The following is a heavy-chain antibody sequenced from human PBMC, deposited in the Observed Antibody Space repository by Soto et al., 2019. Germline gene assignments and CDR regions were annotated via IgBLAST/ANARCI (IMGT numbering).Heavy chain of an antibody. CDR2: ISSSSSYI. D-gene: IGHD1-7*01. CDR1: GFTFSSYS. Sequence: GGSLRLSCAASGFTFSSYSMNWVRQAPGKGLEWVSSISSSSSYIYYADSVKGRFTISRDNAKNSLYLQMNSLRAEDTAVYYCARDPDSYNWNYYYYYYGMDVWGQGTTVTVSS. CDR3: ARDPDSYNWNYYYYYYGMDV. J-gene: IGHJ6*02. V-gene: IGHV3-21*01.